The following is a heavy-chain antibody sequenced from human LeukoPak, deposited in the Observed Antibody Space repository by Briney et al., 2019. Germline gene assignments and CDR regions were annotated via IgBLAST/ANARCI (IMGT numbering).Heavy chain of an antibody. CDR2: FDPEDGET. D-gene: IGHD6-19*01. CDR1: GYTLTELS. CDR3: ATALYSSGLDY. J-gene: IGHJ4*02. V-gene: IGHV1-24*01. Sequence: ASVKVSCKVSGYTLTELSMHWVRQAPGKGLEWMGGFDPEDGETIYAQKFQGRVTMTEETSTDTAYMELSSLRSEETAVYYCATALYSSGLDYWGQGTLVTVSS.